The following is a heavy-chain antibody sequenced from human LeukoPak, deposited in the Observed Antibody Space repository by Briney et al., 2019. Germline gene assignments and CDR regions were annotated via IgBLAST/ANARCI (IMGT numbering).Heavy chain of an antibody. CDR1: GFIFGDYA. V-gene: IGHV3-49*04. J-gene: IGHJ4*02. D-gene: IGHD3-22*01. Sequence: QAGGSLRLSCTGTGFIFGDYAMTWVRQTPGTGLEWLGFIRSKAYGGTTEYAASVKGRFTISRDDSKSIAYLQMNSLKTEDTAVYYCTREAPYYYDSSGNFDYWGQGTLVTVSS. CDR2: IRSKAYGGTT. CDR3: TREAPYYYDSSGNFDY.